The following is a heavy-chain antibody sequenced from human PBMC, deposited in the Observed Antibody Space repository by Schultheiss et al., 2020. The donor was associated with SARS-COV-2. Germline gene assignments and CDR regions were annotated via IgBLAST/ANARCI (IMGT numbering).Heavy chain of an antibody. V-gene: IGHV3-30-3*01. D-gene: IGHD3-3*01. CDR3: ARDGGTYYDFWSGYYISRNYYMDV. Sequence: GGSLRLSCATSGFTFGDYAMAWVRQAPGKGLEWVAVISYDGSNKYYADSVKGRFTISRDNSKNTLYLQMNSLRAEDTAVYYCARDGGTYYDFWSGYYISRNYYMDVWGKGTTVTVSS. CDR1: GFTFGDYA. CDR2: ISYDGSNK. J-gene: IGHJ6*03.